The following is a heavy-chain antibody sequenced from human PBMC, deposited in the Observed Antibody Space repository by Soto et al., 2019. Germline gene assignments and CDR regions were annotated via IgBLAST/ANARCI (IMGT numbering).Heavy chain of an antibody. CDR1: GFTFTSSA. J-gene: IGHJ6*02. CDR3: AAFSGYDFYYYYGMDV. CDR2: IVVGSGNT. Sequence: GASVKVSCKASGFTFTSSAVQWVRQARGQRLEWIGWIVVGSGNTNYAQKFQERVTITRDMSTSTAYMELSSLRSEDTAVYYCAAFSGYDFYYYYGMDVWGQGTTVTVS. V-gene: IGHV1-58*01. D-gene: IGHD5-12*01.